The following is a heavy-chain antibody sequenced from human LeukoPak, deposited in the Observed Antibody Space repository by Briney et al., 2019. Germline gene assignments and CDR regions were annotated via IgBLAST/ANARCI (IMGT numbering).Heavy chain of an antibody. CDR2: ISGSGGST. J-gene: IGHJ4*02. V-gene: IGHV3-23*01. Sequence: PGGSLRLSCAATGLTFSSYAMSLVRQAPGKGLEWVSAISGSGGSTYYADSVKGRFTISRDNSKNTLYLQMNSLRAEDTAVYYCAKAGGRELWLDYWGQGTLVTVSS. D-gene: IGHD1-26*01. CDR3: AKAGGRELWLDY. CDR1: GLTFSSYA.